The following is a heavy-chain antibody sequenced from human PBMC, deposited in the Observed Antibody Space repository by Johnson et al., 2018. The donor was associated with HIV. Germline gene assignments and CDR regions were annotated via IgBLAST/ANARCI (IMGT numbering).Heavy chain of an antibody. D-gene: IGHD6-6*01. V-gene: IGHV3-30*02. CDR1: GFTFSNAW. J-gene: IGHJ3*02. CDR2: IRYDGSNK. Sequence: QMLLVESGGGVVQPGGSLRLSCAASGFTFSNAWMSWVRPAPGKGLEWVALIRYDGSNKYSADSVSGRFTISRDNSKNTLYLQMNSLRAEDTAVYYCAKDRRTYSSSADAFDIWGQGTMVTVSS. CDR3: AKDRRTYSSSADAFDI.